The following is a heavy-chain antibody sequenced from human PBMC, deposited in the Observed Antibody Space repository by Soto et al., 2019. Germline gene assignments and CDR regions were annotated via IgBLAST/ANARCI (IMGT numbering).Heavy chain of an antibody. D-gene: IGHD4-17*01. CDR3: ARDLPVTTLGY. J-gene: IGHJ4*02. CDR2: IYSGGDT. V-gene: IGHV3-66*01. CDR1: GFPVGSNF. Sequence: EVQLVESGGGLVQPGGSLRLSCAASGFPVGSNFMSWVRQAPGKGLEWVSLIYSGGDTNYADSVKGRFTISRDNSKNTLYLQMNSLRAKDTAVYYCARDLPVTTLGYWGQGTLVTVSS.